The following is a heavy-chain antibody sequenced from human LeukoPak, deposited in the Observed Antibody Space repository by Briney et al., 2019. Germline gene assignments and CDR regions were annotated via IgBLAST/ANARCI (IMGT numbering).Heavy chain of an antibody. CDR3: ARSSGYPFFDY. D-gene: IGHD3-22*01. J-gene: IGHJ4*02. CDR2: ITSTSDTI. Sequence: GGSLRLSCEASGFTFSDYSLNWVRQAPGEGLEWLSYITSTSDTIYYADSVKGRFTSSRDNAKNSVYLQMNSLRAEDTAVYYCARSSGYPFFDYWGQGTLVTVSS. CDR1: GFTFSDYS. V-gene: IGHV3-48*01.